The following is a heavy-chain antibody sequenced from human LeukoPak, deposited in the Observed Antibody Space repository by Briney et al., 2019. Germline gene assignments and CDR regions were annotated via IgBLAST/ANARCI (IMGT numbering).Heavy chain of an antibody. CDR3: AKASGSYWTDDAFDI. CDR1: GFTFSSYA. D-gene: IGHD1-26*01. Sequence: GGSLRLSCAASGFTFSSYAMSWVRQAPGKGLEWVSGISGSGGSTYYADSVKGRFTISRDNSKNTLYLQMSSLRAEDTAVYYCAKASGSYWTDDAFDIWGQGTMVTVSS. CDR2: ISGSGGST. J-gene: IGHJ3*02. V-gene: IGHV3-23*01.